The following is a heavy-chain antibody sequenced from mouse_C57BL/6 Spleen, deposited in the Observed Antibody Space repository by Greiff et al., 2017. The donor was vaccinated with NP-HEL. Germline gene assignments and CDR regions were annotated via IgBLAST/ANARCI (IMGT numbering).Heavy chain of an antibody. CDR3: ARGDDGGHNYYAMDY. D-gene: IGHD2-12*01. V-gene: IGHV5-17*01. Sequence: EVHLVESGGGLVKPGGSLKLSCAASGFTFSDYGMHWVRQAPEKGLEWVAYISSGSSTIYYADTVKGRFTISRDNAKNTLFLQMTSLRSEDTAMYDCARGDDGGHNYYAMDYWGQGTSVTVSS. CDR2: ISSGSSTI. CDR1: GFTFSDYG. J-gene: IGHJ4*01.